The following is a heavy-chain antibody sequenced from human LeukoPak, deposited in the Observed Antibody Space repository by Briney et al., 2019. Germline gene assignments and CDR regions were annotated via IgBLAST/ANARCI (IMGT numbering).Heavy chain of an antibody. CDR1: GFTFSSFA. CDR2: ISSDGRDK. V-gene: IGHV3-30*04. CDR3: ARGQIPSGELLRFDC. D-gene: IGHD1-26*01. Sequence: PGGSLRLSCAASGFTFSSFAMHWVRQAPGKGLEWVAVISSDGRDKYNADSVKGRFTISRDNSKNTLYLQMNSLRADDTAIYYCARGQIPSGELLRFDCWGQGTLVTVSS. J-gene: IGHJ4*02.